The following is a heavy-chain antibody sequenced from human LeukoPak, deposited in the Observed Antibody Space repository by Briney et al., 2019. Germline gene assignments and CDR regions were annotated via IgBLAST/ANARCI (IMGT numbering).Heavy chain of an antibody. CDR2: FSTSSGTI. D-gene: IGHD2-2*01. CDR3: ARDSMYAFDI. J-gene: IGHJ3*02. CDR1: GFTFSSYS. V-gene: IGHV3-48*01. Sequence: GGSLRLSCAASGFTFSSYSMNWVRQAPGKGLEWISYFSTSSGTISYADSVKGRFTISRDNAKNSLYLQMNSLRAEDTAVYYCARDSMYAFDIWGPGKMVTVSS.